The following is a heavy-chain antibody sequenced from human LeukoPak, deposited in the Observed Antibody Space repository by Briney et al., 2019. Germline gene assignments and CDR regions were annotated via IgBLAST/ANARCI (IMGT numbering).Heavy chain of an antibody. CDR2: SSGSGDST. CDR1: GFTFTSYT. CDR3: ARGFLDY. J-gene: IGHJ4*02. Sequence: RSLRLSSAASGFTFTSYTMSWVRQAPPKGLEWVSRSSGSGDSTYYAVCVKGRFPISRDNSKNTRYLQMNSLRAEDSAVYYCARGFLDYWGQGPLVTVSS. V-gene: IGHV3-23*01. D-gene: IGHD3-3*01.